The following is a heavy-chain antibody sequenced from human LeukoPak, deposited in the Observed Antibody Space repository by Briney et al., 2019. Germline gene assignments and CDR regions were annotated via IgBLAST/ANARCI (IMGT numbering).Heavy chain of an antibody. V-gene: IGHV3-23*01. J-gene: IGHJ6*02. Sequence: PGGSLRLSCAASGFTFSNYAMNWVRQAPGKGLEWVSAISGSGDSTYYADSVKGRFTISRDNSKKNLYLQMNSLRAEDTAVYYCARDRIVLGVRVYGMDVWGQGTTVTVSS. CDR3: ARDRIVLGVRVYGMDV. CDR1: GFTFSNYA. CDR2: ISGSGDST. D-gene: IGHD3-10*02.